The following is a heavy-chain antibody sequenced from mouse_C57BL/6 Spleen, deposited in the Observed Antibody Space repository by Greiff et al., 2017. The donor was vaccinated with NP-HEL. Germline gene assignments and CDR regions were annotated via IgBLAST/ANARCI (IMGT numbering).Heavy chain of an antibody. Sequence: EVKLVESEGGLVQPGSSMKLSCTASGFTFSDYYMAWVRQVPEKGLEWVANINYDGSSTYYLDSLKSRFIISRDNAKNILYLQMSSLKSEDTATYYCARARWYFDVWGTGTTVTVSS. V-gene: IGHV5-16*01. CDR3: ARARWYFDV. CDR1: GFTFSDYY. CDR2: INYDGSST. J-gene: IGHJ1*03.